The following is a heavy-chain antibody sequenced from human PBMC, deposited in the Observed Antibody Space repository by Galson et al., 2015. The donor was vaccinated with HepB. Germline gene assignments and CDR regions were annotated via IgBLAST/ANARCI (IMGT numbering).Heavy chain of an antibody. D-gene: IGHD3-10*01. Sequence: SVKVSCKASGYTFTGYYMHWVRQAPGQGLEWMGWINPNSGGTNYAQKFQGWVTMARDTSISTAYMELSRLRSDGTAVYYCARNMVRGVIFFDYWGQGTLVTVSS. CDR1: GYTFTGYY. V-gene: IGHV1-2*04. CDR3: ARNMVRGVIFFDY. J-gene: IGHJ4*02. CDR2: INPNSGGT.